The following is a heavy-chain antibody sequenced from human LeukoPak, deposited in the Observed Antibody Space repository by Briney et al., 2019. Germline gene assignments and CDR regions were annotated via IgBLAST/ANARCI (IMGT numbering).Heavy chain of an antibody. Sequence: SETLSLTCTVSGGSISSSSYYWDWIRQPPGKGLEWIGSMYHSGNTYYNPSLKSRVTISVDTSKNQFSLKLSSVTAADTAVYYCARRRYMDVWGKGTTVTISS. CDR1: GGSISSSSYY. CDR3: ARRRYMDV. CDR2: MYHSGNT. J-gene: IGHJ6*03. V-gene: IGHV4-39*07.